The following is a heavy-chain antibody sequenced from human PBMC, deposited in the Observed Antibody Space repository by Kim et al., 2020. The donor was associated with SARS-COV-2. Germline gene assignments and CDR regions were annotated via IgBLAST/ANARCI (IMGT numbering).Heavy chain of an antibody. CDR1: GYSFTSYW. Sequence: GESLKISCKGSGYSFTSYWNGWVRQMSGKGLEWMGTIYTGDSDTRYSPSFQGQVTISADKSISTAYLQWSSLKASDTAMYYCARQSSDSSGRWYYYYYGMDVWGQGTTVTVSS. D-gene: IGHD1-26*01. J-gene: IGHJ6*02. V-gene: IGHV5-51*01. CDR3: ARQSSDSSGRWYYYYYGMDV. CDR2: IYTGDSDT.